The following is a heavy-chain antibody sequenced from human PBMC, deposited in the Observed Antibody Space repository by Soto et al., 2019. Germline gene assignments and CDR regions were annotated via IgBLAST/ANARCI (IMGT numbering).Heavy chain of an antibody. V-gene: IGHV4-31*03. D-gene: IGHD3-3*01. CDR1: GGSISSGGYY. J-gene: IGHJ4*02. CDR3: ARGGFVLRFLEWLPHFDY. CDR2: IYYSGST. Sequence: QVQLQESGPGLVKPSQTLSLTCTVSGGSISSGGYYWSWIRQHPGKGLEWIGYIYYSGSTYYNPSIKSRVTISVDTSKNQFSLKLSSVTAADTAVYYCARGGFVLRFLEWLPHFDYWGQGTLVTVSS.